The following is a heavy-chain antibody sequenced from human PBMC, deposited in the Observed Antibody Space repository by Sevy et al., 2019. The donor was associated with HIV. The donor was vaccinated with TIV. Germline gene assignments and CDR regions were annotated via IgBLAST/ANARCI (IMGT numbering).Heavy chain of an antibody. Sequence: GGSLRLSCAASAFTFSSYGMHWVRQAPGKGLEWVAFIRYDGSNKYYADSVKGRFTISRDNSKNTLYLQMNSLRAEDTAVYYCARARDYYDSSGYYRYFDYWGQGTLVTVSS. CDR2: IRYDGSNK. D-gene: IGHD3-22*01. J-gene: IGHJ4*02. CDR1: AFTFSSYG. CDR3: ARARDYYDSSGYYRYFDY. V-gene: IGHV3-30*02.